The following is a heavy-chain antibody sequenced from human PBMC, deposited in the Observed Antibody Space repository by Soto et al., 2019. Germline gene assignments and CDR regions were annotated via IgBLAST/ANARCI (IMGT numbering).Heavy chain of an antibody. Sequence: PSETLSLTCAVSGGSISSSNWWSWVRQPPGKGLEWIGEIYHSGSTNYNPSLKSRVTISVDKSKNQFSLKLSSVTAADTAVYYCARAGEKVRYSYGYDMSHFSKYYFDYWGQGTLVTVSS. CDR3: ARAGEKVRYSYGYDMSHFSKYYFDY. CDR2: IYHSGST. CDR1: GGSISSSNW. J-gene: IGHJ4*02. D-gene: IGHD5-18*01. V-gene: IGHV4-4*02.